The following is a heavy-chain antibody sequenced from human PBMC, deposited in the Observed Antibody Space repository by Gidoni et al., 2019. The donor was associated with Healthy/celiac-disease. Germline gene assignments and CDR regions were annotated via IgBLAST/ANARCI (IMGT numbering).Heavy chain of an antibody. CDR3: ARGGATYDSSGYYSGASPEYFQH. CDR2: INHSGST. D-gene: IGHD3-22*01. J-gene: IGHJ1*01. Sequence: QVQLQQWGAGLLKPSETLSLTCAVYGGSFSGYYWSWIRQPPGRGLEWMGEINHSGSTNYNPSLKSRVTISVDTSKNQVSLKLSSVTAADTAVYYCARGGATYDSSGYYSGASPEYFQHWGQGTLVTVSS. CDR1: GGSFSGYY. V-gene: IGHV4-34*01.